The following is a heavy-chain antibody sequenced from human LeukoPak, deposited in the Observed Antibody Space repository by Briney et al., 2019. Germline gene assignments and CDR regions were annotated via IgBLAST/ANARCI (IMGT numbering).Heavy chain of an antibody. J-gene: IGHJ5*02. CDR2: TYYRSKWYN. CDR3: ARNYCSSTSCYEGPVDWFDP. CDR1: GDSVSSNSAA. D-gene: IGHD2-2*01. Sequence: SQTLSRTCAISGDSVSSNSAAWNWIRQSPSRGLEWLGRTYYRSKWYNDYAVSVKSRITINPDTSKNQFSLQLNSVTPEDTAVYYCARNYCSSTSCYEGPVDWFDPWGQGTLVTVSS. V-gene: IGHV6-1*01.